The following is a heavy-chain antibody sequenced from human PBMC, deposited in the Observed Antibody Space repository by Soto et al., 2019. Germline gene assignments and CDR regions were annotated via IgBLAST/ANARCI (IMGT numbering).Heavy chain of an antibody. Sequence: SVKVSCKASGFTFSSSAVQWVRQARGQRLEWIGWIVLGNGNTNYAQKFQERVTITRDMSTSTAYMEVRSLTSDDTAVYYCATRIGNIGWYWLDTWGQGTLVTVS. CDR3: ATRIGNIGWYWLDT. CDR2: IVLGNGNT. V-gene: IGHV1-58*01. CDR1: GFTFSSSA. J-gene: IGHJ5*02. D-gene: IGHD6-19*01.